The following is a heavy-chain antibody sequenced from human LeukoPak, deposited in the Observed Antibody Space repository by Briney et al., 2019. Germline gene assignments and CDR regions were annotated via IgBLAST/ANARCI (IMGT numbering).Heavy chain of an antibody. CDR1: GGSISSYY. CDR3: ARTRYSYGRDPGFDP. CDR2: IYYSGST. D-gene: IGHD5-18*01. V-gene: IGHV4-59*01. J-gene: IGHJ5*02. Sequence: RSSETLSLTCTVSGGSISSYYWSWIRQPPGKGLEWIGYIYYSGSTNYNPSLKSRVTISVDTSKNQFSLKLSSVTAADTAVYYCARTRYSYGRDPGFDPWGQGTLVTVSS.